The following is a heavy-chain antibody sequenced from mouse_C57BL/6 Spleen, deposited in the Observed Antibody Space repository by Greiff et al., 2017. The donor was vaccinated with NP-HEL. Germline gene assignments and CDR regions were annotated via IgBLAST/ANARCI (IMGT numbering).Heavy chain of an antibody. CDR2: IYPGDGDT. J-gene: IGHJ4*01. D-gene: IGHD2-3*01. Sequence: QVQLQQSGPELVKPGASVKISCKASGYAFSSSWMNWVKQRPGKGLEWIGRIYPGDGDTNYNGKFKGKATLTADKSSSTAYMQLSSLTSEDSAVYVCARSDGYHYAMDYWGQGTSVTVSS. CDR1: GYAFSSSW. V-gene: IGHV1-82*01. CDR3: ARSDGYHYAMDY.